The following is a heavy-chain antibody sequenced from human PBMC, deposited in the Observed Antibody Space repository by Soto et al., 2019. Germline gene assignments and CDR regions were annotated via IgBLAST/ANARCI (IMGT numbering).Heavy chain of an antibody. CDR3: ARLFGGDILTGYYYYYYGMDV. D-gene: IGHD3-9*01. Sequence: PSETMSLTCAVYGGSFSGYYWSGICQPPGKGLEWIGEINHSGSTNYNPSLKSRVTISVNTSKNQFSLKLSSVTAADTAVYYCARLFGGDILTGYYYYYYGMDVWGQGTTVTVSS. CDR1: GGSFSGYY. J-gene: IGHJ6*02. V-gene: IGHV4-34*01. CDR2: INHSGST.